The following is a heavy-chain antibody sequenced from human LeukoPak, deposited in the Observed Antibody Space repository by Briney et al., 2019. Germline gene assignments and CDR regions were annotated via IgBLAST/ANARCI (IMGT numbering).Heavy chain of an antibody. D-gene: IGHD6-19*01. V-gene: IGHV7-4-1*02. CDR1: GGTFSSYA. CDR3: ARDYSSGWHGYYYYYGMDV. Sequence: ASVKVSCKASGGTFSSYAISWVRQAPGQGLEWMRWINTNTGNPTYAQGFTGRFVFSLDTSVSTAYLQISSLKAEDTAVYYCARDYSSGWHGYYYYYGMDVWGQGTTVTVSS. J-gene: IGHJ6*02. CDR2: INTNTGNP.